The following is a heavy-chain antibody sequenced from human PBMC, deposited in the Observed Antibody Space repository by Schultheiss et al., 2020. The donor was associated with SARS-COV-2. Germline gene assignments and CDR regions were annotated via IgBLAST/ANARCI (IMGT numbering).Heavy chain of an antibody. Sequence: SETLSLTCTVSGGSISSYYWSWIRQPPGKGLEWIGYIYYSGSTNYNPSLKSRVTISVDTSKNQFSLKLSSVPAADTAVYYCARGTPYSSSWPYWYFDLWGRGTLVTVSS. CDR2: IYYSGST. CDR3: ARGTPYSSSWPYWYFDL. V-gene: IGHV4-59*01. J-gene: IGHJ2*01. CDR1: GGSISSYY. D-gene: IGHD6-13*01.